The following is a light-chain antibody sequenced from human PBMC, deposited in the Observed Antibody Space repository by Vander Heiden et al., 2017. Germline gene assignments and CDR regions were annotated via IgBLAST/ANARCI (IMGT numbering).Light chain of an antibody. CDR3: QVWDSSSNQPV. J-gene: IGLJ2*01. Sequence: SYVLTQPPSVSVAPGKTARITCGGSSIGGSTVHWYQQKPGQAPVLVVYDDSGRPSGIPERFSGSNVGNTATLSSSRGEDGDEADYYCQVWDSSSNQPVFGGGTKLTVL. V-gene: IGLV3-21*03. CDR1: SIGGST. CDR2: DDS.